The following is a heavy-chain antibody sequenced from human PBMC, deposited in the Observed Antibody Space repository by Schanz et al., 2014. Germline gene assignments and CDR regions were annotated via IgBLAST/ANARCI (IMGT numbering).Heavy chain of an antibody. CDR1: GYPFTSDD. V-gene: IGHV1-8*01. Sequence: QGQLVESGGEVKKPGASVKVSCRASGYPFTSDDITWVRQAPGQGLEWMGWMNPNSGDTGYPRKFQDRVTMTRNTSISTAYMELNSLTSEDTAVYYCARVSMEFERGKSYYYYMDVWGRGTTVTVSS. J-gene: IGHJ6*03. CDR3: ARVSMEFERGKSYYYYMDV. CDR2: MNPNSGDT. D-gene: IGHD3-10*01.